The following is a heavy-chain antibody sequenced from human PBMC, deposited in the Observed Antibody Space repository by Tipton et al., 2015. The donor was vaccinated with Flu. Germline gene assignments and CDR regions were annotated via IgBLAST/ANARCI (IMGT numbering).Heavy chain of an antibody. V-gene: IGHV4-34*10. D-gene: IGHD4-11*01. J-gene: IGHJ5*01. CDR3: ARRDYSNYVSDAKNWFHS. Sequence: PGLVKPSETLSLTCAVYGGSFSGHYWSWIRQSPGKGLEWIGNTHRTGSSYYNPSLKSRVTMSLDTSKNQFSLKLTSVTAADTAVYFCARRDYSNYVSDAKNWFHSWGQGTLVTVSS. CDR1: GGSFSGHY. CDR2: THRTGSS.